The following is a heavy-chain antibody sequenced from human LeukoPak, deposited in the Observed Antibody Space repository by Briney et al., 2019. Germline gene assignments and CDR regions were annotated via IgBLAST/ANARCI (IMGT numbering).Heavy chain of an antibody. CDR1: GFTVSSNY. CDR3: ARDAGLYYFDY. V-gene: IGHV3-53*01. CDR2: IYSGGST. Sequence: PGGSLRLSCAASGFTVSSNYMSWVRQAPGKGLEWVSVIYSGGSTYYADSVKGRFTIPRDNSKNTLYLQMNSLRAEDTAVYYCARDAGLYYFDYWGQGTLVTVSS. D-gene: IGHD6-25*01. J-gene: IGHJ4*02.